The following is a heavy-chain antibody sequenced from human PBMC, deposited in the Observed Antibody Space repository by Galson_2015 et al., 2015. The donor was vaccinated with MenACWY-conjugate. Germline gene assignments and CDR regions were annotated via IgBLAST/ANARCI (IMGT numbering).Heavy chain of an antibody. CDR1: GGSISGTNW. D-gene: IGHD3-3*01. CDR2: IYHSGST. V-gene: IGHV4-4*02. CDR3: VANGYYTLEH. J-gene: IGHJ4*02. Sequence: LSLTCAVSGGSISGTNWWSWVRQPPGKGLERIGEIYHSGSTNYNPSLKSRITISVDKSKNQFSLQLTSVTAADTAVYYCVANGYYTLEHWGQGTRVTVSS.